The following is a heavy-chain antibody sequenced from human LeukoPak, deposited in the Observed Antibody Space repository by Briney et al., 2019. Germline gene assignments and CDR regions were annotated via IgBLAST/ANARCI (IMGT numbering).Heavy chain of an antibody. Sequence: PSETLSLTCTVSGYSISSGYYWGWIRQPPGKGLEWIGRIYTSGSTNYNPSLKSRVTMSVDTSKNQFSLKLSSVTAADTAVYYCARVGGYGSGDLDYWGQGTLVTVSS. V-gene: IGHV4-38-2*02. J-gene: IGHJ4*02. CDR1: GYSISSGYY. CDR2: IYTSGST. D-gene: IGHD7-27*01. CDR3: ARVGGYGSGDLDY.